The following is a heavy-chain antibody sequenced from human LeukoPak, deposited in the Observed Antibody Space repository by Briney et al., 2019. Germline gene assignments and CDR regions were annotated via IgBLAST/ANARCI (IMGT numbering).Heavy chain of an antibody. Sequence: RPSETLSLTCTISGGSIGSYYWSWIRQPPGKGLEWIGYIYYSGSTNYHPSLKSRVTISVDTSKNQFSLKLRSVTAADTAVYYCARGRYYYGSGSYGSPNWFDPWGQGTLVTVSS. CDR1: GGSIGSYY. D-gene: IGHD3-10*01. CDR2: IYYSGST. V-gene: IGHV4-59*12. J-gene: IGHJ5*02. CDR3: ARGRYYYGSGSYGSPNWFDP.